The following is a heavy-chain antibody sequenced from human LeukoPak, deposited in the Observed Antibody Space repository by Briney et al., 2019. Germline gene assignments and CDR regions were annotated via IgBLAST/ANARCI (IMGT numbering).Heavy chain of an antibody. CDR2: IYTSGST. J-gene: IGHJ5*02. Sequence: PSETLSLTCTVSGGSISSGSYYWSWIRQPAGKGLEWIGRIYTSGSTNYNPSLKSRVTISVDTSKNQFSLKLSPVTAADTAVYYCAREWYYYDSSGHYSDWFDPWGQGTLVTVSS. CDR1: GGSISSGSYY. CDR3: AREWYYYDSSGHYSDWFDP. D-gene: IGHD3-22*01. V-gene: IGHV4-61*02.